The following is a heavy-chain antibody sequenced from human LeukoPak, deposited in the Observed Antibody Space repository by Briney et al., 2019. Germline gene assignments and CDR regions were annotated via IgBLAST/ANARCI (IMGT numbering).Heavy chain of an antibody. CDR3: ARRTSNSYFDY. Sequence: GGSLRLSCAASGFTFSDYYMSWIRQAPGKGLEWVSYISGSGTTTYSADSLKGRFTISRDNAKNSLYLQMNSLRAEDTAVYYCARRTSNSYFDYWGQGTLVTVSS. D-gene: IGHD4-11*01. CDR2: ISGSGTTT. V-gene: IGHV3-11*01. CDR1: GFTFSDYY. J-gene: IGHJ4*02.